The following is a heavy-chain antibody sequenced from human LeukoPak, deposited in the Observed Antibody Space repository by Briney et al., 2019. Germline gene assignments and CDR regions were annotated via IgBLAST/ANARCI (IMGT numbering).Heavy chain of an antibody. V-gene: IGHV3-21*01. CDR2: ISNSNTYI. J-gene: IGHJ4*02. CDR3: ARVEIAAAGNDY. Sequence: PGGSLRLSCAASGFTFSTYSMSWVRQAPGKGLEWISSISNSNTYIYYADSVKGRFTISRDNGKNSVYLQMNSLRAEDTAVYYCARVEIAAAGNDYWGQGTLVSVSS. CDR1: GFTFSTYS. D-gene: IGHD6-13*01.